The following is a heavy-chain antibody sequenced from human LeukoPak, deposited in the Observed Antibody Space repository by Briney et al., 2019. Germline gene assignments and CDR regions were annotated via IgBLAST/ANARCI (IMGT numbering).Heavy chain of an antibody. V-gene: IGHV5-51*01. D-gene: IGHD5-24*01. CDR1: GYRFTSYW. CDR2: IYPGDSDT. Sequence: GASLKISCKGSGYRFTSYWIGWVRQMPGKGLEWMGIIYPGDSDTRYSPSFQGQVTISADKSISTAYLQWSSLKASDTAMYYCARRGRDGDGYNWTPVDYWGQGTLVTVSS. CDR3: ARRGRDGDGYNWTPVDY. J-gene: IGHJ4*02.